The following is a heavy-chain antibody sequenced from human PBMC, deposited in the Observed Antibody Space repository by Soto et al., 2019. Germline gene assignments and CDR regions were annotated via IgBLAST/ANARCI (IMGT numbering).Heavy chain of an antibody. CDR1: GGTFSSYT. V-gene: IGHV1-69*08. CDR2: IIPILGIA. Sequence: QVQLVQSGAEVKKPGSSVKVSCRASGGTFSSYTISWVRQAPGQGLEWMGRIIPILGIANYAQKFQGRVTITADKSTSTAYMELSSLRSEDTAVYYCARDPSAGDSAGYWGQGTLVTVSS. J-gene: IGHJ4*02. D-gene: IGHD2-21*01. CDR3: ARDPSAGDSAGY.